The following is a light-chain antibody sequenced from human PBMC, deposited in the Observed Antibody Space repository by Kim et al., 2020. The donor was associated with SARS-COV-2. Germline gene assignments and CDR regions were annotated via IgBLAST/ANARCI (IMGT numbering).Light chain of an antibody. CDR1: SSNIGAGYD. V-gene: IGLV1-40*01. CDR3: QSYDSSLSGQ. Sequence: QSVLTQPPSVSGAPGQRVTISCTGSSSNIGAGYDVHWYQQLPGTAPKLLIYGNSNRPSGVPDRFSGSKSGTSASLAITGLQAEDEADYYCQSYDSSLSGQLGGGTQLTVL. CDR2: GNS. J-gene: IGLJ2*01.